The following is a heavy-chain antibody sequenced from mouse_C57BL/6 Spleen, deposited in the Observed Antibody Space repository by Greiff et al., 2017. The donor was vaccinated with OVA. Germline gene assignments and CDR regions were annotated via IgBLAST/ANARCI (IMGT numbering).Heavy chain of an antibody. Sequence: QVQLQQPGAELVRPGSSVKLSCKASGYTFTSYWMDWVKQRPGQGLEWIGNIYPSDSETHYNQKFKDKATLTVDKSSSTAYMQLSSLTSEDSAVYYCARRLGRGARDYWGQGTSVTVSS. CDR3: ARRLGRGARDY. CDR1: GYTFTSYW. V-gene: IGHV1-61*01. D-gene: IGHD4-1*01. J-gene: IGHJ4*01. CDR2: IYPSDSET.